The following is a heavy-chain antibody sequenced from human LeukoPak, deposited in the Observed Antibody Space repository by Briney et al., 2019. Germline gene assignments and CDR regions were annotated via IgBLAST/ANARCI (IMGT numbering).Heavy chain of an antibody. J-gene: IGHJ6*02. D-gene: IGHD3-16*01. CDR1: GFTFSSCW. CDR2: INHNGNVN. CDR3: ARGGGLDV. V-gene: IGHV3-7*03. Sequence: GGSLRLSCAASGFTFSSCWMNWARQAPGKGLEWVASINHNGNVNYYVDSVKGRFTISRDNAWNSLYLQMSNLRAEDTAVYFCARGGGLDVWGQGATVTVSS.